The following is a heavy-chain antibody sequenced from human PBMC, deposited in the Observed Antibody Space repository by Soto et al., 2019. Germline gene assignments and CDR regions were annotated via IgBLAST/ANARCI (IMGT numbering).Heavy chain of an antibody. D-gene: IGHD3-10*01. CDR2: IIPILGIA. V-gene: IGHV1-69*08. CDR1: GGTFSSYT. Sequence: QVQLVQSGAEVKKPGSSVKVSCKASGGTFSSYTISWVRQAPGQGLEWMGRIIPILGIANYAQKFQGRVTITADKSTSTAYMELCSLRSEDTAVYYCARDSEDYYRSGSSDYWGQGTLVTVSS. J-gene: IGHJ4*02. CDR3: ARDSEDYYRSGSSDY.